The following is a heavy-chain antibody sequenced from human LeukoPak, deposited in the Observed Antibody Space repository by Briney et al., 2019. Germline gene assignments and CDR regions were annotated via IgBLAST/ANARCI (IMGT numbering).Heavy chain of an antibody. V-gene: IGHV3-11*04. CDR3: ARGVDCSSTSCYVWHDYYYYMDV. Sequence: GGSLRPSCAASGFTFSVSYMSSTRHAPGKGLEWVSYISSSGSTIYYADSVKGRFTISRDNAKNSLYLQMNSLRAEDTAVYYCARGVDCSSTSCYVWHDYYYYMDVWGKGTTVTVSS. CDR1: GFTFSVSY. CDR2: ISSSGSTI. D-gene: IGHD2-2*01. J-gene: IGHJ6*03.